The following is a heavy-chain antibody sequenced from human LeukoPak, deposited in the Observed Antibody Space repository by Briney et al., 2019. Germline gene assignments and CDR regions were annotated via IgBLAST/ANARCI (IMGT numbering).Heavy chain of an antibody. V-gene: IGHV3-30*02. CDR3: VYETGEVGQGGFEF. CDR2: IRVGGPYGTEK. J-gene: IGHJ3*01. CDR1: GFTFNNFI. Sequence: GGSLRLSCAASGFTFNNFIMHWVRQTPGKGLEWLTFIRVGGPYGTEKFYADPVKGRFTISSDNSKNTLFLQMNSLRLEDTAIYYCVYETGEVGQGGFEFWGQGTRVTVS. D-gene: IGHD3-16*01.